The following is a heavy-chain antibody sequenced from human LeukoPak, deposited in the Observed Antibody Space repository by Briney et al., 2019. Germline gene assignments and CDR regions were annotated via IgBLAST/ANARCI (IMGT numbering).Heavy chain of an antibody. J-gene: IGHJ6*02. CDR1: GYTFTAYY. D-gene: IGHD2-2*01. CDR2: INPNSGGT. CDR3: TRDHCTSINCYEYNYCGMDV. Sequence: ASVKVSCKASGYTFTAYYIHWVRRAPGQGLEWMGWINPNSGGTESAQKFQGRVTMTRDTSLSTAYMELSRLRSDDTAVYYCTRDHCTSINCYEYNYCGMDVWGQGTTVTVSS. V-gene: IGHV1-2*02.